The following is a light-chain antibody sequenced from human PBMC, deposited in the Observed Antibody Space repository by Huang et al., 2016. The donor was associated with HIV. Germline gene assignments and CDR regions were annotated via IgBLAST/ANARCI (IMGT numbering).Light chain of an antibody. CDR1: QYVSSN. J-gene: IGKJ2*01. CDR2: GAS. Sequence: ERVMTQSPDTLSVSPGERATLYCRASQYVSSNLAWYQNKPGQAPRLLVYGASTRVIDIPARFSGSGSGTEFTLTISSLQSEDSAVYYCQQYNNWPRTFGQGTKLEIK. V-gene: IGKV3-15*01. CDR3: QQYNNWPRT.